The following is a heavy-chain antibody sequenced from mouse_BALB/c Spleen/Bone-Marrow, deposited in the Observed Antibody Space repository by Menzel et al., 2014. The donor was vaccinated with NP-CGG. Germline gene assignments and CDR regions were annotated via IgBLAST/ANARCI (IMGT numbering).Heavy chain of an antibody. V-gene: IGHV5-12-1*01. CDR3: ARHEDGYYDAMDY. D-gene: IGHD2-3*01. Sequence: DVKLVESGGGLVKPGGSLKLSCAASGFAFSSYDMSWVRQTPEKRLEWVAYISSGGGSTYYPDTVKGRFTISRDNAKNTLYLQMSSLKSEDTAMYYCARHEDGYYDAMDYWGQGTLVTVSS. CDR1: GFAFSSYD. J-gene: IGHJ4*01. CDR2: ISSGGGST.